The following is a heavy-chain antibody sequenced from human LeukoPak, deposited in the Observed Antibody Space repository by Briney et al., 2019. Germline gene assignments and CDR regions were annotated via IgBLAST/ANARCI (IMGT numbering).Heavy chain of an antibody. Sequence: GGSLRLSCAASGFTFSVFWMFWVRQAPGQGLVWVSHISPDGRSTNYADSVKGRFTISRDNARNTLYLQLNSLTAEDAAVYYCAMGYKSAYSWDYWGQGTLVTVSS. CDR1: GFTFSVFW. CDR3: AMGYKSAYSWDY. CDR2: ISPDGRST. J-gene: IGHJ4*02. V-gene: IGHV3-74*01. D-gene: IGHD5-18*01.